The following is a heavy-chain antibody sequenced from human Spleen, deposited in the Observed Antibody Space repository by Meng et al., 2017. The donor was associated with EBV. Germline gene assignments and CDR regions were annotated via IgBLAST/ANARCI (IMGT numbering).Heavy chain of an antibody. CDR3: ARDRVSVADRPGWFDP. J-gene: IGHJ5*02. D-gene: IGHD6-6*01. Sequence: GENPGSTVKVTWTAARSSLDSHAITRVRHAPGHGLEWIGANIPKFGTANYAQKLQGRVTVTAEKSTSTAEIELICLRADNTAIYYCARDRVSVADRPGWFDPWGQGTLVTVSS. V-gene: IGHV1-69*06. CDR1: RSSLDSHA. CDR2: NIPKFGTA.